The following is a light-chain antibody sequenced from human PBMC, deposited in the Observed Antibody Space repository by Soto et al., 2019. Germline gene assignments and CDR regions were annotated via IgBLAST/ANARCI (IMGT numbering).Light chain of an antibody. Sequence: EIVLTQSPGTLSLSPGERATLSCRASQSVSSSYLAWYQQTPGQAPRLLVYDTSYRATGVPDRFSGSGSGTDFTLTISRLEPGDFAVYYCQQRSTWPPFSFGPGTKVDIK. CDR1: QSVSSSY. CDR2: DTS. V-gene: IGKV3D-20*02. J-gene: IGKJ3*01. CDR3: QQRSTWPPFS.